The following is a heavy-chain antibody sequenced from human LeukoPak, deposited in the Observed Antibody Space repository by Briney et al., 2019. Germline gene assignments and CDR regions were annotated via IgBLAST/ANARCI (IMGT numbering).Heavy chain of an antibody. D-gene: IGHD3-10*02. Sequence: PGGSLRLSCAASGFTSNSYEMNWVRQAPGKGLEWVSYISSSGSTIYYADSVKGRFTISRDNAKNSLYLQMNSLRAEDTAVYYCAELGITMIGGVWGKGTTVTISS. V-gene: IGHV3-48*03. CDR3: AELGITMIGGV. CDR1: GFTSNSYE. J-gene: IGHJ6*04. CDR2: ISSSGSTI.